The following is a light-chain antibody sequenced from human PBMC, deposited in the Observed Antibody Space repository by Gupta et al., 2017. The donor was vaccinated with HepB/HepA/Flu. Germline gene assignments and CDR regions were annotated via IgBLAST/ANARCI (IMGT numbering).Light chain of an antibody. J-gene: IGKJ1*01. V-gene: IGKV1-9*01. CDR3: QQRNNYPTT. Sequence: DIQLTQSPSFLSASVGDRVTIACRAGQDISNFLAWYQQKPGKAPQLLIYAASTVESGVPSRFSGSGSGTEFTLTISSRQPEDIAAYYCQQRNNYPTTFGQGTKVEIK. CDR2: AAS. CDR1: QDISNF.